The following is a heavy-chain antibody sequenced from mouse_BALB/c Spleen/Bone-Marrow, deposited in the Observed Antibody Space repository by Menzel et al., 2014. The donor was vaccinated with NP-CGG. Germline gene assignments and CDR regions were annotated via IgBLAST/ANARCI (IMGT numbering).Heavy chain of an antibody. CDR1: GFDIKDTY. CDR2: IDPAIFT. V-gene: IGHV14-3*02. Sequence: VQLQQSGAELVKPGASVKLSCTASGFDIKDTYLHWVKQRPEQGLDWIGRIDPAIFTKYDPKFQGKATITADTSSNTAYLHLSSLTSEDTAVYYCASYRYGWYFDVWGAGTTVTVSS. CDR3: ASYRYGWYFDV. J-gene: IGHJ1*01. D-gene: IGHD2-14*01.